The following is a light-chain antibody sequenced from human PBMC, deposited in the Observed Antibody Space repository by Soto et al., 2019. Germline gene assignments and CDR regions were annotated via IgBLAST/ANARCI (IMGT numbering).Light chain of an antibody. J-gene: IGKJ1*01. CDR1: QGISNY. CDR2: VAS. V-gene: IGKV1-27*01. Sequence: DIQMTQSPSSLSASVGDRVTITCRASQGISNYLAWYQQQPGKVPKLLIYVASTLQSGIPSRFSGSGSGTDFTLTISGLQPEDVATSYCQNYNSAPWTFGRGTKVEVK. CDR3: QNYNSAPWT.